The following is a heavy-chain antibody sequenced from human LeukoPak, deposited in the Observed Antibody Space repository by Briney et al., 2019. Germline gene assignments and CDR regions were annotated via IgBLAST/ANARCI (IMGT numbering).Heavy chain of an antibody. CDR2: IIHIFGTA. J-gene: IGHJ4*02. CDR1: GGTFSSYA. Sequence: ASVKVSCKASGGTFSSYAISWVRQAPGQGLEWMGGIIHIFGTANYAQKFQGRVTITADESTSTAYMELSSLRSEDTAVYYCARSKGIAVADFDYWGQGTLVTVSS. D-gene: IGHD6-19*01. CDR3: ARSKGIAVADFDY. V-gene: IGHV1-69*13.